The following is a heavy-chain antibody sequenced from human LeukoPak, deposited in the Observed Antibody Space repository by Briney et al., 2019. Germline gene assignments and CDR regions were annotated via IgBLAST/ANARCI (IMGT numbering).Heavy chain of an antibody. J-gene: IGHJ4*02. Sequence: SETLSLTCTVSGGSISGSYWNWARQPAEKGLEWIGRIYTSGSTNYNPSLKSRVTMSVDTSKNQFSLKLSSVTAADTAVYYCARRRGGYRSGFFDYWGQGTLVTVSS. CDR2: IYTSGST. CDR3: ARRRGGYRSGFFDY. CDR1: GGSISGSY. D-gene: IGHD3-10*01. V-gene: IGHV4-4*07.